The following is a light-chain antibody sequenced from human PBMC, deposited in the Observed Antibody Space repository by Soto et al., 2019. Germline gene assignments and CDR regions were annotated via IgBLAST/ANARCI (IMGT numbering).Light chain of an antibody. CDR1: QSVFIW. J-gene: IGKJ4*02. V-gene: IGKV1-5*01. CDR2: DGT. Sequence: DIQMTPSPSTLSASVGDRVTITCRASQSVFIWLAWYQHKPRRAPKLLLFDGTNLENVYPSRFSGCGNETAFTFTISSLQARDFATYYCQQYGANEFTFGVGTKRDI. CDR3: QQYGANEFT.